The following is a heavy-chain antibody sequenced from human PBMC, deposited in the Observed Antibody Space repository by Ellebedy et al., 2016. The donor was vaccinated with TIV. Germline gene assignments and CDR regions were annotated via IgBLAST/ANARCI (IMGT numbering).Heavy chain of an antibody. D-gene: IGHD3-10*01. V-gene: IGHV5-51*01. CDR3: ARQFDGLDV. CDR2: IYPDDSDT. J-gene: IGHJ6*02. Sequence: GGSLRLXXTTSGYNFGKFYIGWVRQVPGKGLEWMGFIYPDDSDTNYSPSFRGRVTFSVDKSTRTAYLNWSSLKASDTATYYCARQFDGLDVWGQGTTVSVSS. CDR1: GYNFGKFY.